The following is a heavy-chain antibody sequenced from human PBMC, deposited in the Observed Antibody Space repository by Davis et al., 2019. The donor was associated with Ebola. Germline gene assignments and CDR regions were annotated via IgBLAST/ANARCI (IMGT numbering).Heavy chain of an antibody. CDR3: ARERDIVVVPLGYMDV. J-gene: IGHJ6*03. CDR1: GFTFSSYW. D-gene: IGHD2-2*01. Sequence: GESLKISCAASGFTFSSYWMSWVRQAPGKGLEWVANIKQDGSEKYYVDSVKGRFTISRDNAKNSLYLQMNSLRAEDTAVYYCARERDIVVVPLGYMDVWGKGTTVTVSS. CDR2: IKQDGSEK. V-gene: IGHV3-7*01.